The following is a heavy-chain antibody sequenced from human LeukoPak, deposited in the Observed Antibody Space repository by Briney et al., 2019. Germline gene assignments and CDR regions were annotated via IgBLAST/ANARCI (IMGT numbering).Heavy chain of an antibody. Sequence: PSETLSLTCTVSGGSISSHYWSWIRQPPGKGLEWIGYIYYSGSTNYNPPLKSRVTISVDTSKNQFSLKLSSVTAADTAVYYCARLDDLPYYFDYWGQGTLVTVSS. V-gene: IGHV4-59*08. J-gene: IGHJ4*02. CDR3: ARLDDLPYYFDY. CDR1: GGSISSHY. CDR2: IYYSGST.